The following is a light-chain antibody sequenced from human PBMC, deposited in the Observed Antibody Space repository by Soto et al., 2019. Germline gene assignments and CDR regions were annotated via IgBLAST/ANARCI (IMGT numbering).Light chain of an antibody. Sequence: EIVLTQSPGTLSLSPGERATLSCRASQSVSSGYLAWYQQKPGQPPRVLIYETSSRATGIPDRFSGSGSGTDFTLTISSLEPEDFAVYYCQQHGSSPPVTFGPGTKVDIK. V-gene: IGKV3-20*01. CDR2: ETS. CDR1: QSVSSGY. CDR3: QQHGSSPPVT. J-gene: IGKJ3*01.